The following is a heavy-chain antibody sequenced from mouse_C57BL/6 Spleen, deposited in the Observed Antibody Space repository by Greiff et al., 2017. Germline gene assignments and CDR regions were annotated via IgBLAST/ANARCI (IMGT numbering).Heavy chain of an antibody. CDR3: ARHYYGSRGNAMDY. V-gene: IGHV1-4*01. J-gene: IGHJ4*01. CDR2: INPSSGYT. CDR1: GYTFTSYT. Sequence: VQLQQSGAELARPGASVKMSCKASGYTFTSYTMHWVKQRPGQGLEWIGYINPSSGYTKYNQKFKDKATLTADKSSSTAYMQLSSLTSEDSAVYYCARHYYGSRGNAMDYWGQGTSVTVSS. D-gene: IGHD1-1*01.